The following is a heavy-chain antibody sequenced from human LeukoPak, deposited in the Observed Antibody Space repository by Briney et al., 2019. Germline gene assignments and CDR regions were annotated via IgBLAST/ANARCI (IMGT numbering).Heavy chain of an antibody. Sequence: GGPLRLSCAASGFTFSSYAMSWVRQAPGKGLEWVSAISGSGGSTYYADSVKGRFTISRDNSKNTLYLQMNSLRAEDTAVYYCAKDRDGDYQKIDYWGRGTLVTVSS. J-gene: IGHJ4*02. V-gene: IGHV3-23*01. CDR2: ISGSGGST. CDR3: AKDRDGDYQKIDY. CDR1: GFTFSSYA. D-gene: IGHD4-17*01.